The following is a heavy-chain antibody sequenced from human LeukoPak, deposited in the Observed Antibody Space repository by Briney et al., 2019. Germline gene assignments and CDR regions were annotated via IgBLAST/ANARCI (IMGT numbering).Heavy chain of an antibody. V-gene: IGHV3-23*01. CDR2: ISGNSGST. CDR3: AREVGWFDS. CDR1: GFTFTNFA. Sequence: GGSLRLSRAASGFTFTNFAMSWVRQAPGKGLEWVSVISGNSGSTYYADSVKGRFTISRENSKNTLYLQMNSLRAEDTAIYYCAREVGWFDSWGQGTLVTVSS. J-gene: IGHJ5*01. D-gene: IGHD1-26*01.